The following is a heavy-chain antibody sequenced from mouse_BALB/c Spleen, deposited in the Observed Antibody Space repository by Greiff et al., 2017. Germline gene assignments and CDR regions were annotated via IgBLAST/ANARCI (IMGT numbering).Heavy chain of an antibody. V-gene: IGHV14-3*02. D-gene: IGHD1-1*01. CDR3: ARIYYYGSPYYFDY. J-gene: IGHJ2*01. CDR2: IDPANGNT. CDR1: GFNIKDTY. Sequence: VQLQQSGAELVKPGASVKLSCTASGFNIKDTYMHWVKQRPEQGLEWIGRIDPANGNTKYDPKFQGKATITADTSSNTAYLQLSSLTSEDTAVYYCARIYYYGSPYYFDYWGQGTTLTVSS.